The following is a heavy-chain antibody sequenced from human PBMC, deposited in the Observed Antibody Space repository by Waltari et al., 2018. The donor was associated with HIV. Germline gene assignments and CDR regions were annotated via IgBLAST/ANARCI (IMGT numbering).Heavy chain of an antibody. J-gene: IGHJ3*02. CDR1: GVSVTSYY. V-gene: IGHV4-59*02. CDR2: VHNTGAS. CDR3: ARWCDTNCHTFDI. D-gene: IGHD2-8*01. Sequence: QVRLQESGPGLVKPSETLSLTCTVSGVSVTSYYWNWIRQSPEKGLEWIGYVHNTGASKCNPPLRSRVSMSVDTSKNEITLSLTSATAADTAVYYCARWCDTNCHTFDIWGQGTSVTVSS.